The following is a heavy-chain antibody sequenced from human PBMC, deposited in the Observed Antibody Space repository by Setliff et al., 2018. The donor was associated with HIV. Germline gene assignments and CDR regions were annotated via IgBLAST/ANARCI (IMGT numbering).Heavy chain of an antibody. V-gene: IGHV3-66*01. CDR1: GFAISSTY. J-gene: IGHJ4*02. CDR2: IYSSDAT. D-gene: IGHD2-21*02. Sequence: PRGSLRLSCAASGFAISSTYMTWVRQTPGKGLDWVSLIYSSDATYYADSVKGRFTVSRDNSKNTLYLQMDGLTVEDTAIYYCARETGEMAATALYSFGYWGQGTMVTVSS. CDR3: ARETGEMAATALYSFGY.